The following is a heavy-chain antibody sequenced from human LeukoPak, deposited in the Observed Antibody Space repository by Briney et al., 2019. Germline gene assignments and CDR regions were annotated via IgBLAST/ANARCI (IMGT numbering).Heavy chain of an antibody. Sequence: ASVKVSCKASGYTFTGYYMHWVRQAPGQGLEWMGWINPNSGGTNYAQKFQGRVTMTRDTSISTAYMELSRLRSDDTAVYYCARPYVRGYSYGDFDYWGQGTLVTVSS. CDR2: INPNSGGT. CDR1: GYTFTGYY. V-gene: IGHV1-2*02. D-gene: IGHD5-18*01. CDR3: ARPYVRGYSYGDFDY. J-gene: IGHJ4*02.